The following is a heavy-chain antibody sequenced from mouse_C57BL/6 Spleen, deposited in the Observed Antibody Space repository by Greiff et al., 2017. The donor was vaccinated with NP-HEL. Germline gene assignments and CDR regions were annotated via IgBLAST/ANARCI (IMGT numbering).Heavy chain of an antibody. Sequence: LQQSGAELVRPGASVTLSCKASGYTFTDYEMHWVKQTPVHGLEWIGAIDPETGGTAYNQKFKGKAILTADKSSSTAYMELRSLTSEDSAVYYCTRGGLRQGAMDYWGQGTSVTVSS. D-gene: IGHD2-4*01. CDR1: GYTFTDYE. V-gene: IGHV1-15*01. J-gene: IGHJ4*01. CDR2: IDPETGGT. CDR3: TRGGLRQGAMDY.